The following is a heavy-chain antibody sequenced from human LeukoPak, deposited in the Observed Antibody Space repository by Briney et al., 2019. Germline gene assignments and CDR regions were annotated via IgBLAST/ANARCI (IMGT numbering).Heavy chain of an antibody. CDR2: LYSGGST. J-gene: IGHJ4*02. CDR3: AGMGSGYYLDY. D-gene: IGHD2-15*01. CDR1: GFIVSSNH. V-gene: IGHV3-53*01. Sequence: GSLRPPCAASGFIVSSNHMSWVPPAPGKGLEWVSILYSGGSTNYADSVKGRFTISRVNAKNTLYLQMNTLRAEDTAVYYCAGMGSGYYLDYWGQGTLVTVSS.